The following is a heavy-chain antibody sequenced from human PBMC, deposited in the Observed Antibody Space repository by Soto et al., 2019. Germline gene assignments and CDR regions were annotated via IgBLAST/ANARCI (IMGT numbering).Heavy chain of an antibody. D-gene: IGHD6-13*01. CDR2: INQSGST. V-gene: IGHV4-34*01. Sequence: SETMRLTCAVEGGKFRGYGWSWIRKPPGKGLEWIGEINQSGSTNYNPSLKSRVTISVDTSKNQFSLKLSSVTAADTGVYYCARTYSSSWSPFDYWGQGTQVTVSS. J-gene: IGHJ4*02. CDR1: GGKFRGYG. CDR3: ARTYSSSWSPFDY.